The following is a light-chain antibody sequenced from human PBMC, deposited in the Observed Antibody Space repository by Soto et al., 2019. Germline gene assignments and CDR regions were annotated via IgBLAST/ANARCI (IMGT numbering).Light chain of an antibody. V-gene: IGKV1-5*01. Sequence: DIQMTQSPSTLSASVGDRVTITCRASQRISSWLAWYQQKPGKAPKLLIYDASSLESGVPSRFSGSEAGTEFTLTISSLQPDDFATYYCQQYNSYPLTFGGGTKVEIK. CDR2: DAS. CDR1: QRISSW. J-gene: IGKJ4*01. CDR3: QQYNSYPLT.